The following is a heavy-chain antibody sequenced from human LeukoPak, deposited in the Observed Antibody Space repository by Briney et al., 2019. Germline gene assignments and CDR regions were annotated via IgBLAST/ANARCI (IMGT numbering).Heavy chain of an antibody. Sequence: GESLRLSCAASGFTFDDYAMHWVRQAPGKGLEWVSGISWNSGSIGYADSAKGRFTISRDNAKNSLYLQMNSLRAEDTALYYCAKEGAAVAEFDYWGQGTLVTVSS. J-gene: IGHJ4*02. CDR1: GFTFDDYA. D-gene: IGHD6-19*01. CDR3: AKEGAAVAEFDY. V-gene: IGHV3-9*01. CDR2: ISWNSGSI.